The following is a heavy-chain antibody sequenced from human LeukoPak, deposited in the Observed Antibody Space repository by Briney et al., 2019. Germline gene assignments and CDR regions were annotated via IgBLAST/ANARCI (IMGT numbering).Heavy chain of an antibody. D-gene: IGHD2-2*01. Sequence: PGGSLRLSCAGSGFTFSNAWMSWVRQAPGKGLEWVGRMKSKTDGGTTDYAAPVKGRFTISRDDSKNTLCLQMNSLKTEDTAVYYCTTDCDSTSCYAADAAQWGQGTLVTVSS. CDR2: MKSKTDGGTT. CDR1: GFTFSNAW. CDR3: TTDCDSTSCYAADAAQ. V-gene: IGHV3-15*01. J-gene: IGHJ4*02.